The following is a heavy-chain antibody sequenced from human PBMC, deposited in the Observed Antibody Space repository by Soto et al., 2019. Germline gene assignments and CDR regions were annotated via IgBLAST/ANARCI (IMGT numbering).Heavy chain of an antibody. V-gene: IGHV3-23*01. CDR3: AKKRAYYYDSSGSEYYFDY. D-gene: IGHD3-22*01. J-gene: IGHJ4*02. CDR1: GFTFSSYA. CDR2: ISGSGGST. Sequence: EVQLLESGGGLVQPGGSLRLSCAASGFTFSSYAMSWVRQAPGKGLEWVSGISGSGGSTYYADSVKGRFTISRDNSKNTLYLQMNSLRAEDTAVYYCAKKRAYYYDSSGSEYYFDYWGQGALVTVSS.